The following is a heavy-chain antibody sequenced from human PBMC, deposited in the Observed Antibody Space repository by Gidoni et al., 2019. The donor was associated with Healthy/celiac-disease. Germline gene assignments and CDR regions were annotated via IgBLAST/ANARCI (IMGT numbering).Heavy chain of an antibody. CDR2: MNPNSGNT. Sequence: QVQLVQSGAEVKKPGASVKVSCKASGCTFTSYDINWVRQATGQGLEWMGWMNPNSGNTGYAQKFQGRVTMTRNTSISTAYMELSSLRSEDTAVYYCASPLSGYCSGGSCYRPRYYGMDVWGQGTTVTVSS. V-gene: IGHV1-8*01. CDR1: GCTFTSYD. D-gene: IGHD2-15*01. CDR3: ASPLSGYCSGGSCYRPRYYGMDV. J-gene: IGHJ6*02.